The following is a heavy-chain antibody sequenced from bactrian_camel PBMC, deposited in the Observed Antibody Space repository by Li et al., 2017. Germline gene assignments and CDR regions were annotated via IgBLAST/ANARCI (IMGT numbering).Heavy chain of an antibody. Sequence: QVQLVESGGGLVQPGGSLRLSCSAPGFSFIGDYMTWVRQAPGKGLEWVSTIYSDDSKTYYVDSVKGRFTVSRDNAKNTVFLQMNSLKLEDTAMYFCAADEGLWSGDGGCSDYIHWGQGTQVTVS. CDR3: AADEGLWSGDGGCSDYIH. J-gene: IGHJ4*01. CDR1: GFSFIGDY. V-gene: IGHV3-2*01. CDR2: IYSDDSKT. D-gene: IGHD2*01.